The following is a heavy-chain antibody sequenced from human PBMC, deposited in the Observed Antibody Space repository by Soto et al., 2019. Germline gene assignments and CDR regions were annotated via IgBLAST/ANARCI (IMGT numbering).Heavy chain of an antibody. CDR1: GYTFTSYA. Sequence: EASVKVSCKTSGYTFTSYAIHWVRQAPGQRLEWMGWINAGNGDTKYSQKFQGRVTITGDTSASTAYMELSSLRSEDTAVYYCARVPRIAVAGTFDYWGQGTLVTVSS. CDR2: INAGNGDT. V-gene: IGHV1-3*01. J-gene: IGHJ4*02. CDR3: ARVPRIAVAGTFDY. D-gene: IGHD6-19*01.